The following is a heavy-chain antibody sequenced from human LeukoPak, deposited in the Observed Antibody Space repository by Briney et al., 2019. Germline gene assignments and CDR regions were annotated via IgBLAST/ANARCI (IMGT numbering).Heavy chain of an antibody. V-gene: IGHV3-23*01. CDR1: GFTFSSYA. Sequence: GGSLRLSCAGSGFTFSSYAMSWVRQAPGKGPEWVSAISGSGGSTYYADSVKGRFTISRDNSKNTLYLQMNSLRAEDTAVYYCAKSFDSSGYYWPGYDYWGQGTLVTVSS. J-gene: IGHJ4*02. D-gene: IGHD3-22*01. CDR3: AKSFDSSGYYWPGYDY. CDR2: ISGSGGST.